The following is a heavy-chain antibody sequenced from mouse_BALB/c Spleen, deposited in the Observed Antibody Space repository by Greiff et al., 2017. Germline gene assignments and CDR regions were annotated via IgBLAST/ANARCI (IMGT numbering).Heavy chain of an antibody. J-gene: IGHJ1*01. Sequence: VQLQQSGAELVKPGASVKLSCKASGYTFTSYYMYWVKQRPGQGLEWIGEINPSNGGTNFNEKFKSKATLTVDKSSSTAYMQLSSLTSEDSAVYYCTRSGWDWYFDVWGAGTTVTVSS. V-gene: IGHV1S81*02. CDR2: INPSNGGT. D-gene: IGHD1-1*02. CDR3: TRSGWDWYFDV. CDR1: GYTFTSYY.